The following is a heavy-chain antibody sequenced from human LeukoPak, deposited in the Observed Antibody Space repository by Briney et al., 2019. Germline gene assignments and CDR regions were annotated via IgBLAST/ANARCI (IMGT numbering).Heavy chain of an antibody. Sequence: GGSLRLSCVASGFTVSRNYMSWVRQAPGKGLEWVSLIYSGGSTYYADSVKGRFTISRDNSKNTLYVQMNSLRAEDTAVYYCARARLSSKSSAYYYYGMDVWGQGTTVTVSS. J-gene: IGHJ6*02. V-gene: IGHV3-66*01. D-gene: IGHD3-16*02. CDR3: ARARLSSKSSAYYYYGMDV. CDR1: GFTVSRNY. CDR2: IYSGGST.